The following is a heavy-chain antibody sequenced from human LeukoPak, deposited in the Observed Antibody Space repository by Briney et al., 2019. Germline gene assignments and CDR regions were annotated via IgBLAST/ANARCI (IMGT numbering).Heavy chain of an antibody. CDR1: GFTFSDYY. D-gene: IGHD6-13*01. J-gene: IGHJ5*02. Sequence: GGSLRLSCAASGFTFSDYYMSWIRQAPGKGLEWVSYISSSGSTIYYADSVKGRFTIYRDNAKNSLYLQMNSLRAEDTAVYYCARTGASSSWWGSWFDPWGQGTLLTVSS. V-gene: IGHV3-11*01. CDR2: ISSSGSTI. CDR3: ARTGASSSWWGSWFDP.